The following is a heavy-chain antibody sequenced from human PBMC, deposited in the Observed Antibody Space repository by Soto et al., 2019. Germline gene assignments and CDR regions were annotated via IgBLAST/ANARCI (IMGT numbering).Heavy chain of an antibody. V-gene: IGHV4-34*01. CDR2: INHSGFT. CDR3: ARRYCSDSYCSYFDY. Sequence: QVQLHQWGAGLLKPSETLSLTCAVYGGSFTTYYWSWIRQSPGKGLEWIGEINHSGFTNYNPSLESRVTTSVDTSKNQFPRKLRSVTAADTAIYYCARRYCSDSYCSYFDYWGRGTLVSVSS. CDR1: GGSFTTYY. D-gene: IGHD2-15*01. J-gene: IGHJ4*02.